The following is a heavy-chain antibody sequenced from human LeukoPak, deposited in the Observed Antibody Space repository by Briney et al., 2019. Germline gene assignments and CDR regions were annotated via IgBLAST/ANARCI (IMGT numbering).Heavy chain of an antibody. CDR1: GFTFSSYE. Sequence: GGSLRLSCAASGFTFSSYEMNWVRQAPGKGLEWVSYISSSGSTIYYADSVKGRFTISRDNAKNSLYLQMNSLRAEDTAVYYCARVRGIAAAGTRSGDASDIWGQGTMVTVSS. V-gene: IGHV3-48*03. CDR3: ARVRGIAAAGTRSGDASDI. J-gene: IGHJ3*02. CDR2: ISSSGSTI. D-gene: IGHD6-13*01.